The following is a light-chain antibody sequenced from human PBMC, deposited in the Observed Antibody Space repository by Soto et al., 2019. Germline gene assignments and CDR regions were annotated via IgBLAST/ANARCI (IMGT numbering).Light chain of an antibody. V-gene: IGLV1-44*01. CDR1: ASNIGSNF. Sequence: QSALTQPPSASGPPGQRVTISCSGRASNIGSNFVSWYQVVPGTAPKLLIYTNSHRPSGVPDRFSGSRSGTSASLDISGLQSDEEADYFCATWDDNVKGTVFGGGTKVTVL. J-gene: IGLJ2*01. CDR3: ATWDDNVKGTV. CDR2: TNS.